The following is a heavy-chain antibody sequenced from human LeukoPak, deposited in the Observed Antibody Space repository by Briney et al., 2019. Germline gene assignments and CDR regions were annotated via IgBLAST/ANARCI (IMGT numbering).Heavy chain of an antibody. CDR1: GGTFRNSG. V-gene: IGHV1-69*04. CDR3: AKIHDDSGYYYEYFQF. Sequence: ASVKVSCKASGGTFRNSGISWVRQAPGQGLEYVGRIIPILDITEYGKTSPGRVTITADTATDTFYMELSGLRSEDTAVYYCAKIHDDSGYYYEYFQFWGQGTLITVS. D-gene: IGHD3-22*01. CDR2: IIPILDIT. J-gene: IGHJ1*01.